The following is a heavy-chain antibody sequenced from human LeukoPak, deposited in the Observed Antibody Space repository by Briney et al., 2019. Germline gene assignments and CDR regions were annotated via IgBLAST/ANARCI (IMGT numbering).Heavy chain of an antibody. D-gene: IGHD2-15*01. CDR3: AWSPLDCSGGSCYPGDWFDP. J-gene: IGHJ5*02. CDR2: TYYRSKWYN. Sequence: SQTLSLTCAISGDSVSSNSAGWNWIRQSPSRGLEWLGRTYYRSKWYNDYAVSVKSRITINPDTSKNQFSLQLNSVTPEDTAVYYCAWSPLDCSGGSCYPGDWFDPWGQGNLVTVSS. CDR1: GDSVSSNSAG. V-gene: IGHV6-1*01.